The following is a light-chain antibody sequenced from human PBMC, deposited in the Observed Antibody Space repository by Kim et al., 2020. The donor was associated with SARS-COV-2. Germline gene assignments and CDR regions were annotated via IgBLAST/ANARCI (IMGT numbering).Light chain of an antibody. Sequence: APGETARISFGANDIGRLSVHWYQQKPGHTPVVVIYYDTNRPSEIPERFSGSNAGNTATLTISTVEAGDEADYYCQVWDTTSDHVVFGGGTQLTVL. CDR1: DIGRLS. CDR3: QVWDTTSDHVV. J-gene: IGLJ2*01. V-gene: IGLV3-21*04. CDR2: YDT.